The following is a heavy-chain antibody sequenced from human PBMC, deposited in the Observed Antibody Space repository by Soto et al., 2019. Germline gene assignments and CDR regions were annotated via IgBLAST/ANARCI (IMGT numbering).Heavy chain of an antibody. D-gene: IGHD3-10*01. CDR1: DDSINSDKYY. CDR3: AIFSYYYGSGIPQGNWFDP. CDR2: IYYSGSS. J-gene: IGHJ5*02. Sequence: TLSLTCSVSDDSINSDKYYWGWIRQPPGKGLEWIVFIYYSGSSYYNSSLKSRVTISVDTSKNQFSLKLSSVTAADTAVYYCAIFSYYYGSGIPQGNWFDPWGQGTLVTVSS. V-gene: IGHV4-30-4*08.